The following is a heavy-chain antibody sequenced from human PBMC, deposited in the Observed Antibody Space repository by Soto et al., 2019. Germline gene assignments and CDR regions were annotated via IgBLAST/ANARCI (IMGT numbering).Heavy chain of an antibody. D-gene: IGHD6-13*01. J-gene: IGHJ6*02. CDR1: GYSFTRYW. Sequence: GASLTVSCKGSGYSFTRYWISRVRQMHGQGLEWMGRIAPSDSYTNYSPSFQGHVTISADKSISTACLQWSSLKAAYTAMYYCARHSSSWGNYSHGMDGWGQGTTVTVSS. V-gene: IGHV5-10-1*01. CDR3: ARHSSSWGNYSHGMDG. CDR2: IAPSDSYT.